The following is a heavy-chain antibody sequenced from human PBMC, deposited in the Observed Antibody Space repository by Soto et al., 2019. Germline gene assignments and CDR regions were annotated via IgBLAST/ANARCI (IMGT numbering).Heavy chain of an antibody. CDR1: GGSVSSGSYY. D-gene: IGHD6-6*01. J-gene: IGHJ6*02. CDR3: ARGRIAARPYYYGMDV. V-gene: IGHV4-61*01. Sequence: QVQLQESGPGLVKPSETLSLTCTVSGGSVSSGSYYWSWIRQPPGKGLEWIGYIYYSGSTNYNPSLKSRVTISVDTSKNQFSLKLSSVTAADTAVYYCARGRIAARPYYYGMDVWGQGTTVTVSS. CDR2: IYYSGST.